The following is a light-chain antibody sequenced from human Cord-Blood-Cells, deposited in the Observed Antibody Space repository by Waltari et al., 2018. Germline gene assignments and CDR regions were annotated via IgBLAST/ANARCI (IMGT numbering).Light chain of an antibody. CDR3: QQYDNLPLT. J-gene: IGKJ4*01. CDR1: QDISNY. V-gene: IGKV1-33*01. CDR2: DAS. Sequence: DIQMTQSPSSLSASVGDRVTITCQASQDISNYLNWDQQKPGKAPKLLIYDASNLETGVPSRFGGSGSGTDFSFTISSLQPEDIATYYCQQYDNLPLTFGGGTKVEIK.